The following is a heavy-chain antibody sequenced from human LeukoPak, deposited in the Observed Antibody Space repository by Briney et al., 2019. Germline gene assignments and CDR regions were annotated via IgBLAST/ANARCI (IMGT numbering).Heavy chain of an antibody. V-gene: IGHV3-7*01. D-gene: IGHD3-10*01. CDR3: ARDQYYGSGSYYGY. CDR1: GFTFSSYW. Sequence: RGSLRLSCAASGFTFSSYWMSWVRQAPGKGLEWVANIKQDGSEKYYVDSVKGRFTISRDNAKNSLYLQMNSLRAEDTAVYYCARDQYYGSGSYYGYWGQGTLVTVSS. CDR2: IKQDGSEK. J-gene: IGHJ4*02.